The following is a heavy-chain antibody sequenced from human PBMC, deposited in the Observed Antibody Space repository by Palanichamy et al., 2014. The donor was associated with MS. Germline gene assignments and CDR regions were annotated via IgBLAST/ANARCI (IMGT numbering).Heavy chain of an antibody. Sequence: QVQLVQSGACGEGSPGPSVKVSCKASGYAFTDYAIHWVRQAPGQRLEWMGWINAGNGNTKYSQKFQSRVTITRDTSADTAYMELSSLRSEDTALYYCAREHDSWSGYSFDFWGQGTLVTASS. CDR2: INAGNGNT. CDR3: AREHDSWSGYSFDF. CDR1: GYAFTDYA. J-gene: IGHJ4*02. D-gene: IGHD3-3*01. V-gene: IGHV1-3*01.